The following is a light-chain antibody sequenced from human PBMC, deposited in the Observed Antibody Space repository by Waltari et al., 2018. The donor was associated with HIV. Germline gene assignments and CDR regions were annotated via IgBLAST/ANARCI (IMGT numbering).Light chain of an antibody. CDR3: QSYDSGLSASVV. V-gene: IGLV1-40*01. CDR2: GNN. CDR1: LPKFAAAHH. J-gene: IGLJ2*01. Sequence: QSVLTQPPSPYCAPGQTVTRPSPGGLPKFAAAHHESWSQQTPGTAPKLLISGNNTRPSGVPDRFSASKSGTSASLAITVLQAEDEADYFCQSYDSGLSASVVFGGGTKLTVL.